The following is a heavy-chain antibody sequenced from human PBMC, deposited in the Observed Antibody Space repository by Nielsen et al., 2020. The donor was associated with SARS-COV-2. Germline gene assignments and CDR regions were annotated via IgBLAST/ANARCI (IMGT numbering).Heavy chain of an antibody. D-gene: IGHD2-2*02. J-gene: IGHJ6*03. Sequence: SETLSLTCAVSGDSVSSHDWWTWVRQSPGKGLEWIGEVSHSGSTNYNSSLKSRVTLSMDKSKNQFSLRLASVSAADTAVYFCARGHLVVVPSPILGLGPIFYYFCLDVWGKGTTVIVSS. CDR1: GDSVSSHDW. CDR2: VSHSGST. V-gene: IGHV4-4*02. CDR3: ARGHLVVVPSPILGLGPIFYYFCLDV.